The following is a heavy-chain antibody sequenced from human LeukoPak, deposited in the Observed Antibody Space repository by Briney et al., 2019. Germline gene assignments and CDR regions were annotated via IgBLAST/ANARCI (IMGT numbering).Heavy chain of an antibody. CDR1: GFTFSSYA. V-gene: IGHV3-23*01. Sequence: GGSLRPSCAASGFTFSSYAMSWVRQAPGKGLEWVSAISGSGGSTYYADSVKGRFTISRDNSKNTLYLQMNSLRAEDTAVYYCAKDLSTGFWSGYQDYWGQGTLVTVSS. CDR3: AKDLSTGFWSGYQDY. J-gene: IGHJ4*02. D-gene: IGHD3-3*01. CDR2: ISGSGGST.